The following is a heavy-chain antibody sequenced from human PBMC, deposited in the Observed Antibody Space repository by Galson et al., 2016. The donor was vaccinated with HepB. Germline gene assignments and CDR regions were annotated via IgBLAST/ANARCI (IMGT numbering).Heavy chain of an antibody. D-gene: IGHD3-10*01. J-gene: IGHJ4*02. CDR3: ARQAFYYGSGSYFLDY. Sequence: QSGAEVKKPGESLQISCKASGYNFTLYYIAWVRQMPGRGLEWMGIIYPGDSETRYSPSFQDHVTISADKSFTTAHLEWSSLKTSDTAIHYCARQAFYYGSGSYFLDYWGQGTLVTVSS. CDR1: GYNFTLYY. CDR2: IYPGDSET. V-gene: IGHV5-51*01.